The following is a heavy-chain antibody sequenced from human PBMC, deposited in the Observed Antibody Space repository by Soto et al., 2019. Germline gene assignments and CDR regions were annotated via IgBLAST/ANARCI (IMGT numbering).Heavy chain of an antibody. V-gene: IGHV4-4*02. Sequence: KPSETLSLTCVVSGGSISNNNWWTWVRQPPGKGLEWIAEIYHSGATNYNPSLRSRVTLSVDKSNNQVSLRLNSVTAADTAVYYCAGRLIGAPEWFDPWGPGTLVTVSS. CDR3: AGRLIGAPEWFDP. D-gene: IGHD6-6*01. CDR2: IYHSGAT. J-gene: IGHJ5*02. CDR1: GGSISNNNW.